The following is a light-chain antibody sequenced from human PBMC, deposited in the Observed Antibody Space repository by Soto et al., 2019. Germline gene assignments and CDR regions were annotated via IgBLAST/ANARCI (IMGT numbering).Light chain of an antibody. CDR2: DVS. V-gene: IGLV2-14*01. J-gene: IGLJ1*01. Sequence: QSALTQPASVSGSPGQSITISCTGTSSDVGGYNYVSWYQQHPGKAPKLMIYDVSNRPSGVSNRFSGSKSGNTASLTISGLQAEDEADYYYSSYTSSSIYVFGTGTKLTVL. CDR1: SSDVGGYNY. CDR3: SSYTSSSIYV.